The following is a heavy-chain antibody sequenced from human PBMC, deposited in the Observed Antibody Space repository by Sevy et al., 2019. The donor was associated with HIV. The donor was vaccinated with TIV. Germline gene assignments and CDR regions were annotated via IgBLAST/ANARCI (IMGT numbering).Heavy chain of an antibody. CDR3: ARSLLPNYYYYGMDV. J-gene: IGHJ6*02. CDR2: ISSSSSYI. CDR1: GFTFSDYY. D-gene: IGHD2-15*01. V-gene: IGHV3-11*06. Sequence: GGSLRLSCAASGFTFSDYYMSWIRQAPGKGLEWVSSISSSSSYIYYAHSVKGRFTISRDNAKNSLYLQMNSLRAEDTAVYYCARSLLPNYYYYGMDVWGQGTTVTVSS.